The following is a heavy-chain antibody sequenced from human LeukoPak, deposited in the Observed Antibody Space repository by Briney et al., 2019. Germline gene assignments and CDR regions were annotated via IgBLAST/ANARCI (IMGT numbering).Heavy chain of an antibody. CDR2: INHSGST. D-gene: IGHD2-2*01. CDR3: ARLGYCSSTSCFDY. V-gene: IGHV4-34*01. CDR1: GGSVSGYY. Sequence: PSETLSLTCAVYGGSVSGYYWSWIRQPPGKGLEWIGEINHSGSTNYNPSLESRVTISVDTSKNQFSLKLSSVTAADTAVYYCARLGYCSSTSCFDYWGQGTLVTVSS. J-gene: IGHJ4*02.